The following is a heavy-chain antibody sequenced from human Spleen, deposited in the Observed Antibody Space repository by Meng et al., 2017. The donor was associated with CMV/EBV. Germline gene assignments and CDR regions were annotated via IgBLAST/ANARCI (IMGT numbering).Heavy chain of an antibody. D-gene: IGHD1-1*01. V-gene: IGHV3-15*01. CDR1: GFTFSNAW. CDR3: IWNDLGDY. Sequence: EVQLVESGGDSVTPGGYLRLSCAGSGFTFSNAWMSWVRQAPGKGLEWVGRIKSKTDGETADYNAPVKGRFTISRDDSKNTLYLQMNSLKTEDTAIYYCIWNDLGDYWGQGTLVTVSS. J-gene: IGHJ4*02. CDR2: IKSKTDGETA.